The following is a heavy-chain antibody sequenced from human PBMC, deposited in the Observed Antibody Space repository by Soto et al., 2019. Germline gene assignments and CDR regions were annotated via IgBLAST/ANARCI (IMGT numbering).Heavy chain of an antibody. CDR1: GGSISSGGYY. CDR2: IYYSGST. J-gene: IGHJ6*03. V-gene: IGHV4-31*03. Sequence: QVQLQESGPGLVKTSRTLSLTCTVSGGSISSGGYYWSWIRQHPGKGLEWIGYIYYSGSTYYNPSLKSRVTMSVDTSENQFSLRLSSVTAADTAVYYCARKDSGYADYMDVWGKGTTVTVSS. CDR3: ARKDSGYADYMDV. D-gene: IGHD5-12*01.